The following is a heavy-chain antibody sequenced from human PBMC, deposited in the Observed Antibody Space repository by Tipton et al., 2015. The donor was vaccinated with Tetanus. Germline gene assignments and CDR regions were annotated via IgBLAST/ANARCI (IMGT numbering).Heavy chain of an antibody. CDR2: ITGSGTKT. D-gene: IGHD3-16*01. Sequence: SLRLSCAASGFTFKSYAMSWVRQAPGKGLEWVSGITGSGTKTFYADSVKGRFTISRDNSKNTIYLQMNSLRADDTAIYYCAKLQLCVLGGNSWGQGTLITVSS. CDR3: AKLQLCVLGGNS. CDR1: GFTFKSYA. V-gene: IGHV3-23*01. J-gene: IGHJ4*02.